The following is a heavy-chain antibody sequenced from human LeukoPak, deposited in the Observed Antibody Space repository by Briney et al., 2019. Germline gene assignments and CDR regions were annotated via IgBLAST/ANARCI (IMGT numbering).Heavy chain of an antibody. Sequence: GGSLRLSCAASGFTFSSYAMHWVRQAPGKGLEWVAVISYDGSNRYYADSVKGRFTISRDNSKNTLYLQMNSLRAEDTAVYYCARGYWDSYNWNVPFDYWGQGTLVTVSS. CDR2: ISYDGSNR. CDR3: ARGYWDSYNWNVPFDY. J-gene: IGHJ4*02. CDR1: GFTFSSYA. D-gene: IGHD1-1*01. V-gene: IGHV3-30-3*01.